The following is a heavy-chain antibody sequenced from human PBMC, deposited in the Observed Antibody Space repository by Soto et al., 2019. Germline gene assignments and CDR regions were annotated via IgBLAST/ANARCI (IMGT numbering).Heavy chain of an antibody. V-gene: IGHV6-1*01. CDR3: ASATYITMVGGVLYGMDV. CDR1: GDSVSSNSAA. D-gene: IGHD3-10*01. CDR2: TYYRSKWYN. Sequence: QVQLQQSGPGLVKPSQTLSLTCAISGDSVSSNSAAWNWIRQSPSRGLEWLGRTYYRSKWYNDYAVSVKSRITINPDTSKNQCSLQLNSVTPEDTAVYYCASATYITMVGGVLYGMDVWGQGTTVTVSS. J-gene: IGHJ6*02.